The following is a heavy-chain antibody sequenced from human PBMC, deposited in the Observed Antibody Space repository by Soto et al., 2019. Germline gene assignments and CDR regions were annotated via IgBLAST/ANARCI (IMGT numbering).Heavy chain of an antibody. CDR3: SRDYGFEGRRYPLDY. CDR2: ISYDGSDK. J-gene: IGHJ4*02. CDR1: GFTFGSYA. Sequence: QPGGSLRLSCAASGFTFGSYALHWVRQAPGKGLEWVASISYDGSDKYYTDSVKGRFTISRDNSKNTSHLQMDSLRAEDTAVYYCSRDYGFEGRRYPLDYWGRGTLVTVSS. D-gene: IGHD3-9*01. V-gene: IGHV3-30-3*01.